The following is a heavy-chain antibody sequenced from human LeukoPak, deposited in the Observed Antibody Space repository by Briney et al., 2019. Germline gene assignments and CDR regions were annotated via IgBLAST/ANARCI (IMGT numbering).Heavy chain of an antibody. Sequence: ASVKVSCKASGYTFTGYYMHWVRQAPGQGLEWMGWFNANSGGTNYAQKFQGRVTMTRDTSISTAYMELSRLRSDDTAVYYCARSSRYDIWTGYPYWGQGTLVTVSS. CDR1: GYTFTGYY. J-gene: IGHJ4*02. CDR2: FNANSGGT. CDR3: ARSSRYDIWTGYPY. V-gene: IGHV1-2*02. D-gene: IGHD3-9*01.